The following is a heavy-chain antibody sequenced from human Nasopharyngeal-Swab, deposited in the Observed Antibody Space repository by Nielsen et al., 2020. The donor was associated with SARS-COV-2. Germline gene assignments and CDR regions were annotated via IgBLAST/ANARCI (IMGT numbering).Heavy chain of an antibody. CDR2: VSGDGVTT. Sequence: GESLKISCAGSGFIFSNYWIHWVRQAPGKGLEYLSAVSGDGVTTHYADSLKGRFTISRDNSKNTVYLQLGSLTAEDMAVYFCARGTPGIPGVDYWGQGTLVTVSS. CDR3: ARGTPGIPGVDY. J-gene: IGHJ4*02. D-gene: IGHD2-8*02. V-gene: IGHV3-64*02. CDR1: GFIFSNYW.